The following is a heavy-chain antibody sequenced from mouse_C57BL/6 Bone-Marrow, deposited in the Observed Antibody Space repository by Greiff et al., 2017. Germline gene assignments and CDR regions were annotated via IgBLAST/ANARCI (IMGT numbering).Heavy chain of an antibody. D-gene: IGHD1-2*01. CDR2: IDPEDGAD. CDR3: ASGSFDY. V-gene: IGHV14-2*01. Sequence: EVQLQQSGAELVKPGASVTLSCTASGFYIKDYYMHWVQQSTEKGLEWLGVIDPEDGADKYAPKYQGKATITADTSSNTAYLQLSRLTSEDTAVYYCASGSFDYWGQGTTLTVSS. CDR1: GFYIKDYY. J-gene: IGHJ2*01.